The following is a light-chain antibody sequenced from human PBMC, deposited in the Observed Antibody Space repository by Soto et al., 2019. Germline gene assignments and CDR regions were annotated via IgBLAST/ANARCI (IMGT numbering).Light chain of an antibody. CDR3: SSYTSSSTLYV. Sequence: QSVLTQPASVSGSPGQSITISCTGTSSDVGGYNYVSWYQQHPGKAPKLMIYDVSNRPSGVSNRFSGSKSGNTASLTISGLQAEDEADYYCSSYTSSSTLYVFVTGTNVTVL. J-gene: IGLJ1*01. CDR2: DVS. V-gene: IGLV2-14*01. CDR1: SSDVGGYNY.